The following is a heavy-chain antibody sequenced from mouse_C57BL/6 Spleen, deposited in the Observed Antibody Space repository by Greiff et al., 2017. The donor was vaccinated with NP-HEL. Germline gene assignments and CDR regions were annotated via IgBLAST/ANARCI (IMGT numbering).Heavy chain of an antibody. J-gene: IGHJ2*01. CDR1: GYTFTSYW. V-gene: IGHV1-50*01. Sequence: QVQLQQSGAELVKPGASVKLSCKASGYTFTSYWMQWVKQRPGQGLEWIGEIDPSDSYTNYNQKFKGKATLTVDTSSSTAYMQLSSLTSEDSAVYYCARLLRPRDYWGQGTTLTVSS. CDR2: IDPSDSYT. CDR3: ARLLRPRDY. D-gene: IGHD1-2*01.